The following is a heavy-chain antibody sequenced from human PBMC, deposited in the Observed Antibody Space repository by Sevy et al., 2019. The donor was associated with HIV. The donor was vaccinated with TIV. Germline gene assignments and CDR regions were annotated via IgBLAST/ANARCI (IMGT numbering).Heavy chain of an antibody. CDR2: VSSDGSEI. V-gene: IGHV3-30-3*01. D-gene: IGHD7-27*01. J-gene: IGHJ4*02. CDR3: ARDQLGSIDY. Sequence: GGSLRLSCAVSGFTFSTYAMHWVRQAPGKGLECVAIVSSDGSEINYADSMKGRFNISRDNSRNTLDLQMNSLRTEDTALYYCARDQLGSIDYWGQGTLVTVSS. CDR1: GFTFSTYA.